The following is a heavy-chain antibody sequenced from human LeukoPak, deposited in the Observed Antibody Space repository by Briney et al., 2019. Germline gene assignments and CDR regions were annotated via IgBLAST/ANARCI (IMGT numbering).Heavy chain of an antibody. CDR1: GFTISGSA. J-gene: IGHJ5*02. V-gene: IGHV3-73*01. CDR3: TRHEVWGVRFDP. CDR2: IRSKANSYAT. Sequence: GGSLRLSCAASGFTISGSAMHWVRQASGKGLEWVGRIRSKANSYATAYVASVKGRFTISRDDSKNMAYLQMNSLKTEDTAVYYCTRHEVWGVRFDPWGQGTLVTVSS. D-gene: IGHD3-10*01.